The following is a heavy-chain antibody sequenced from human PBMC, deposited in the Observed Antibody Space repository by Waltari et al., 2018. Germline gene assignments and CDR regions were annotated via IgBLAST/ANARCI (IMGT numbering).Heavy chain of an antibody. D-gene: IGHD2-15*01. V-gene: IGHV3-23*01. CDR1: GLTFSSYA. CDR3: AKPRLVVAATDNWFDP. J-gene: IGHJ5*02. CDR2: ISGSGGST. Sequence: EVQLLESGGGLVQPGGSLRLSCAASGLTFSSYAMNWVRQAPGKGLEWVAAISGSGGSTYYADSVKGRFTISRDNSKNTLYLQMNSLRAEDTAVYYCAKPRLVVAATDNWFDPWGQGTLVTVSS.